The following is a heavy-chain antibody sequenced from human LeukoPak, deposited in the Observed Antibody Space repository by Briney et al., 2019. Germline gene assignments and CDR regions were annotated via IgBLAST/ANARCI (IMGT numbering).Heavy chain of an antibody. D-gene: IGHD5-18*01. Sequence: GGSLRLSCAASGFTFSSYTMHWVRQAPGKGLEWVAPIWYDGSNKYYADSVKGRFTISRDNSHNTLYLQMNSLRAEDTAMYYCARDRGYSYAHPLDYWGQGTLVTVSS. CDR3: ARDRGYSYAHPLDY. V-gene: IGHV3-33*01. CDR1: GFTFSSYT. CDR2: IWYDGSNK. J-gene: IGHJ4*02.